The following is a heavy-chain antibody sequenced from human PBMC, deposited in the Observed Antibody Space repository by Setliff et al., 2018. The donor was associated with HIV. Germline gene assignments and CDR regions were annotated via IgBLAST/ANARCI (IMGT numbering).Heavy chain of an antibody. CDR3: ARWGSGSYERVFDY. CDR1: GFTFSDYY. Sequence: TGGSLRLSCAASGFTFSDYYMSWIRQAPGKGLEWVSYISNSGSTIYYADSVKGRFTISRDNANNLVYLQMNSLRVEDTAVYFCARWGSGSYERVFDYWGQGMLVTVSS. J-gene: IGHJ4*02. D-gene: IGHD1-26*01. V-gene: IGHV3-11*04. CDR2: ISNSGSTI.